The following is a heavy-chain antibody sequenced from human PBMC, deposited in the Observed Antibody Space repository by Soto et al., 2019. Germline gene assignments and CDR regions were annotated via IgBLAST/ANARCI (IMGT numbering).Heavy chain of an antibody. CDR1: GYTFTSYY. Sequence: QVQLVQSGAEVKKPGASVKVSCKASGYTFTSYYMHWVRQAPGQGLEWMGIINPSGGSTSYAQRFQGRVMMTRDTTTSTVYMELSSLRSEDTAVYYCARDLSAGTTGYFDYWGQGTLVTVSS. V-gene: IGHV1-46*01. J-gene: IGHJ4*02. D-gene: IGHD1-7*01. CDR2: INPSGGST. CDR3: ARDLSAGTTGYFDY.